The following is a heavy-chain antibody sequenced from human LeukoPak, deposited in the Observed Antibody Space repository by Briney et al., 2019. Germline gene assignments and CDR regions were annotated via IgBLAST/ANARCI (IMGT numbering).Heavy chain of an antibody. V-gene: IGHV4-59*01. CDR1: GVSITTYY. J-gene: IGHJ4*02. CDR2: IYYTGST. Sequence: PSETLSLTCTVSGVSITTYYWSWIRQPPGKGLEWIGYIYYTGSTNYNPSLKSRVTISEDTSKNEFSLRLTSVTAADTAVYYCAREANYYGSGSYFEGTFDYWGQGSLVTVSS. CDR3: AREANYYGSGSYFEGTFDY. D-gene: IGHD3-10*01.